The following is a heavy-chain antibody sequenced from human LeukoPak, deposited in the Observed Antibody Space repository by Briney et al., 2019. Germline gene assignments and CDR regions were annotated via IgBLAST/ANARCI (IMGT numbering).Heavy chain of an antibody. V-gene: IGHV3-23*01. CDR2: ISGSGDRT. J-gene: IGHJ4*02. Sequence: PGGSLRLSCVGSGFTFSNYAMTWVRQAPGKELGWVSGISGSGDRTYYADSVKGRFTISRDNSKNTLYLQMNSLTDEDSAVYYCAKNRIPVAGLQDILDYWGQGAMVTVSS. CDR1: GFTFSNYA. CDR3: AKNRIPVAGLQDILDY. D-gene: IGHD6-19*01.